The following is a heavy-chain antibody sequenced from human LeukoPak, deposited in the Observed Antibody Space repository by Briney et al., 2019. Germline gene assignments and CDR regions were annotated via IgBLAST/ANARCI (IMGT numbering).Heavy chain of an antibody. CDR3: AKGGYCTSPSCYSDY. CDR2: ISGSGGST. J-gene: IGHJ4*02. CDR1: GFTFSSYA. Sequence: PGGSLRLSCAASGFTFSSYAMSWVRQAPGKGLEWVSGISGSGGSTYSADSVKGRFTISRDNSKNTLYLQMNSLRAEDTALYCCAKGGYCTSPSCYSDYWGQGTLVTVSS. D-gene: IGHD2-2*01. V-gene: IGHV3-23*01.